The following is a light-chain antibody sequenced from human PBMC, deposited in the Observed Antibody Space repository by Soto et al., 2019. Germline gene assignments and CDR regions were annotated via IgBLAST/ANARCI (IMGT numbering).Light chain of an antibody. CDR2: GAS. Sequence: EIVLTQSPATLSLFPVERATLSCRASQTVFTALAWYQKKTGQTPRLLVHGASNRASGIPARFSGSGSGTDFTLTISRLEPEDFGVFYCQQQSHWPVTFGGGTKVEIK. CDR1: QTVFTA. CDR3: QQQSHWPVT. J-gene: IGKJ4*01. V-gene: IGKV3-11*01.